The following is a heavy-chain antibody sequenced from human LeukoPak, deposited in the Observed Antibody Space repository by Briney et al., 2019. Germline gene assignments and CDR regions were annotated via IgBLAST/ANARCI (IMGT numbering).Heavy chain of an antibody. CDR3: ARVLFVDPTY. CDR1: GFTFSSYS. D-gene: IGHD3/OR15-3a*01. Sequence: GGSLRLSCAASGFTFSSYSMNWVRQAPGKGLEWVSYISSSNSTIYYADYVKGRFTISRDNAKNSLYLQMNSLRAEDTAVYYCARVLFVDPTYWGQGTLVTVSS. V-gene: IGHV3-48*01. CDR2: ISSSNSTI. J-gene: IGHJ4*02.